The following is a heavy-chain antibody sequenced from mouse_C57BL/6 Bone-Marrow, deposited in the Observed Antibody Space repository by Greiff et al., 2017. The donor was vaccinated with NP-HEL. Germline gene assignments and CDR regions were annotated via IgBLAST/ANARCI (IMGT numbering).Heavy chain of an antibody. J-gene: IGHJ4*01. D-gene: IGHD2-4*01. V-gene: IGHV1-5*01. CDR1: GYTFTSYW. CDR2: IYPGNSDT. CDR3: TRWRGLRRPYAMDY. Sequence: VQLQQSGTVLARPGASVKMSCKTSGYTFTSYWMHWVKQRPGQGLEWIGAIYPGNSDTSYNQKFKGKAKLTAVTSASTAYMELSSLTNEDSAVYYCTRWRGLRRPYAMDYWGQGTSVTVSS.